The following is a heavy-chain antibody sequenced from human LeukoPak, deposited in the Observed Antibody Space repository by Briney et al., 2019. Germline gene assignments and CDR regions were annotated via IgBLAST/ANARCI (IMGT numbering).Heavy chain of an antibody. J-gene: IGHJ4*02. CDR3: TRVEHSGSYWPPLY. Sequence: GGSLRLSCAASGFTFSSYAMSWVRQAPGKGLEWVSAISGSGGSTYYADSVKGRFTISRDNSKNTLYLQMNSLKTEDTAVYYCTRVEHSGSYWPPLYRGQGTLVTVSS. CDR1: GFTFSSYA. D-gene: IGHD1-26*01. CDR2: ISGSGGST. V-gene: IGHV3-23*01.